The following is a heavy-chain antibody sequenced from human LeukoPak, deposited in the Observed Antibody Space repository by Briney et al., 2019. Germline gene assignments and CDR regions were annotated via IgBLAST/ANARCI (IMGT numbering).Heavy chain of an antibody. CDR2: IYYSGST. V-gene: IGHV4-39*07. CDR1: GGSISSSSYY. Sequence: PETLSLTCTVSGGSISSSSYYWGWIRQPPGKGLEWIGSIYYSGSTYYNPSLKSRVTISVDTSKNQFSLKLSSVTAADTAVYYCARGGVGSGTQGYYYYGMDVWGQGTTVTVSS. J-gene: IGHJ6*02. D-gene: IGHD3-10*01. CDR3: ARGGVGSGTQGYYYYGMDV.